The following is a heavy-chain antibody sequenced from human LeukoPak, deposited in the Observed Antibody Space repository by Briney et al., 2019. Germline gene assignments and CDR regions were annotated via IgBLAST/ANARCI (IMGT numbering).Heavy chain of an antibody. CDR2: ITWNSGYK. D-gene: IGHD4-23*01. CDR3: AKASDYGGNEFDS. J-gene: IGHJ5*01. CDR1: GFVFEHYG. Sequence: GGSLRLSCAASGFVFEHYGMHWVRQVPGKGLEWVSYITWNSGYKGYADSVKGRFAISRDNAKNSLYLQMNSLTGEDTAFYYCAKASDYGGNEFDSWGQGALVTVSS. V-gene: IGHV3-9*01.